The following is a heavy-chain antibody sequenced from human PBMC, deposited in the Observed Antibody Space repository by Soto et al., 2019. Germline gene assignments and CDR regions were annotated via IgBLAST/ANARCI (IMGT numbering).Heavy chain of an antibody. V-gene: IGHV4-4*02. CDR2: ISHSGST. J-gene: IGHJ6*02. D-gene: IGHD5-12*01. CDR1: GGSISSRNW. Sequence: SETLSLTCAVSGGSISSRNWWSWVRQPPGKGLEWIGEISHSGSTNYNPSLKSRVTISVDKSKNQFSLNLSSVTAADTAVYYCARGQRLPYYYALDVWGQGTTATVSS. CDR3: ARGQRLPYYYALDV.